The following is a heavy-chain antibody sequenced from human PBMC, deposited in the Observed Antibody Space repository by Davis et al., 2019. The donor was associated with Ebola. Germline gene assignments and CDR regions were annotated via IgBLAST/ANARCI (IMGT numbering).Heavy chain of an antibody. Sequence: PGGSLRLSCAASGFTFSSYGMHWVRQAPGKGLEWVAVISYDGSNKYYADSVKGRFTISRDNSKNTLYLQMNSLRAEDTAVYYCAKDRLDYYDSSGYSYFDYWGQGTLVTVSS. D-gene: IGHD3-22*01. CDR3: AKDRLDYYDSSGYSYFDY. CDR1: GFTFSSYG. J-gene: IGHJ4*02. CDR2: ISYDGSNK. V-gene: IGHV3-30*18.